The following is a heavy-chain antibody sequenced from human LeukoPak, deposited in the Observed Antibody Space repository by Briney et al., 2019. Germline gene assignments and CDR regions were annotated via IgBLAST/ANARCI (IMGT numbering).Heavy chain of an antibody. CDR1: GGSISSSSYY. CDR2: IYYSGST. V-gene: IGHV4-39*07. Sequence: SETLSLTCTVSGGSISSSSYYWGWIRQPPGKGLEWIGSIYYSGSTYYNPSLKSRVTISVDTSKNQFSLKLSSVTAADTAVYYCARLFQDYGGSHAFDIWGQGTMVTVSS. CDR3: ARLFQDYGGSHAFDI. D-gene: IGHD4-23*01. J-gene: IGHJ3*02.